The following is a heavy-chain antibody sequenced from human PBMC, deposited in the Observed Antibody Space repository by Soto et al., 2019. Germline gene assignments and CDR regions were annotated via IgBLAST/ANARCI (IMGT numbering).Heavy chain of an antibody. CDR1: GGSFSGYY. Sequence: SETLSLTCAVYGGSFSGYYWSWIRQPPGKGLEWIGEINHSGSTNYNPSLKSRVTISVDTSKNQFSLKLSSVTAADTAVYYCARYVDIVATITYAFDIWGQGTMVTVSS. D-gene: IGHD5-12*01. CDR2: INHSGST. J-gene: IGHJ3*02. V-gene: IGHV4-34*01. CDR3: ARYVDIVATITYAFDI.